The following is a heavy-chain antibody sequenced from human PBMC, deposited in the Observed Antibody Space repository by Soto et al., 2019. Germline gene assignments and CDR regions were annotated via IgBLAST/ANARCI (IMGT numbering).Heavy chain of an antibody. Sequence: QTXGSLRLSCSASGFTLSRSAMSWVRQAPGRGLEWFSTISGSGGTPYYADSVKGRFTISRDNSKNTLYLVLNSLRAEDTAVYYCAMGLAAAGPLDSWGQGTLVTVSS. CDR3: AMGLAAAGPLDS. D-gene: IGHD6-13*01. J-gene: IGHJ4*02. V-gene: IGHV3-23*01. CDR2: ISGSGGTP. CDR1: GFTLSRSA.